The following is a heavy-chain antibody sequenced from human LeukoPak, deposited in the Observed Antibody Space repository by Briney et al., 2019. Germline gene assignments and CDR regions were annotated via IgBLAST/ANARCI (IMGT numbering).Heavy chain of an antibody. CDR3: ARSIAARQRYYYYMDV. CDR1: EFSVGSNY. D-gene: IGHD6-6*01. V-gene: IGHV3-66*01. J-gene: IGHJ6*03. Sequence: PSGGSLRLSCAASEFSVGSNYMTWVRQAPGKGLEWVSLIYSGGSTYYADSVKGRFTISRDNSKNTLYLQMNSLRAEDTAVYYCARSIAARQRYYYYMDVWGKGTTVTVSS. CDR2: IYSGGST.